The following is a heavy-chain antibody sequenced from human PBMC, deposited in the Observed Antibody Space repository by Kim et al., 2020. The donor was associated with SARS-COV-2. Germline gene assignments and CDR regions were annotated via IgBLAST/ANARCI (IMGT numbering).Heavy chain of an antibody. CDR2: IYYSGST. D-gene: IGHD3-22*01. Sequence: SETLSLTCTVSGGSISSGGYYWSWIRQHPGKGLEWIGYIYYSGSTYYNPSLKSRVTISVDTSKNQFSLKLSSVTAADTAVYYCARGGSGGKLGGYPPVTNDPLNYYYYGMDVWGQGTTVTVSS. CDR3: ARGGSGGKLGGYPPVTNDPLNYYYYGMDV. V-gene: IGHV4-31*03. CDR1: GGSISSGGYY. J-gene: IGHJ6*02.